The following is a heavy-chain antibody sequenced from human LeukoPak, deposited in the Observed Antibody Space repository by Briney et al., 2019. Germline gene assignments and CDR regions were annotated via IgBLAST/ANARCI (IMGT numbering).Heavy chain of an antibody. CDR1: GFTFSNAW. J-gene: IGHJ4*02. Sequence: GGSLRLSCAVSGFTFSNAWMNWVRQAPGKGLEWVSAISGSGDSTYYGDSVKGRFTISRDNSKNTLYLRMNSLRAEDTAVYYCAKTRPLDSSSWSHGDYWGQGTLVTVSS. D-gene: IGHD6-13*01. V-gene: IGHV3-23*01. CDR3: AKTRPLDSSSWSHGDY. CDR2: ISGSGDST.